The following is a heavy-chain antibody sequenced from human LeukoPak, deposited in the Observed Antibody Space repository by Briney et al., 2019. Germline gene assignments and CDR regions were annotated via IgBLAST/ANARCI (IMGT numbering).Heavy chain of an antibody. CDR3: ARNGIMGAGYYFDY. CDR2: ISSSSSYI. D-gene: IGHD1-26*01. CDR1: GFTFSSYY. J-gene: IGHJ4*02. V-gene: IGHV3-21*01. Sequence: GGSLRLSCAASGFTFSSYYMNWVRQAPGKGLEWVSSISSSSSYIYYADSVKGRFTISRDNAKNSLYLQMNSLRAEDTAVYYSARNGIMGAGYYFDYWGQGTLVTVSS.